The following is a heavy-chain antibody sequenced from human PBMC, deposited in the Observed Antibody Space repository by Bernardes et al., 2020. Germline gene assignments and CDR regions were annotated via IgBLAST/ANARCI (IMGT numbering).Heavy chain of an antibody. Sequence: GESLKISCKGSGYSFTSYWITWVRQMPGKGLEWMGRIDPSDSNTNYSPSFQGHVTMSADKSISTAYLQWSSLKASDTAMYYCAVEAVMNSALYYYMDVWGKGTTVTVSS. J-gene: IGHJ6*03. D-gene: IGHD3-16*01. CDR2: IDPSDSNT. CDR3: AVEAVMNSALYYYMDV. CDR1: GYSFTSYW. V-gene: IGHV5-10-1*01.